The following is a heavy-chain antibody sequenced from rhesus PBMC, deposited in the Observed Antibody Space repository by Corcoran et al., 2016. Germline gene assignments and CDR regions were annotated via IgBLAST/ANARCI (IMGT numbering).Heavy chain of an antibody. V-gene: IGHV4-76*01. D-gene: IGHD6-25*01. J-gene: IGHJ4*01. CDR1: GGSISSGYD. Sequence: QVQLQESGPGVVKPSETLSLTCAVSGGSISSGYDWSWIRQPPGKGLEGIGYIYGSSGSTNYNPSLKNRVTISKDASKNQFSLKLSSVTAADTAVYYCARISGSGSWNPFDYWGQGVLVTVSS. CDR2: IYGSSGST. CDR3: ARISGSGSWNPFDY.